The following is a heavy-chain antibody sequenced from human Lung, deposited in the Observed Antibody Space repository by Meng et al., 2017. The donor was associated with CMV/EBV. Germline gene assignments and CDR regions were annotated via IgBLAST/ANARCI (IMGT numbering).Heavy chain of an antibody. V-gene: IGHV1-3*01. Sequence: VQLLQFGAWGTKPWAPVKVSCKASGYTLSSYASHWVRQVPGTRLEWMEWINAGNGNTKYSQRFQVRVTITRDTSASTAYMELRSLRSEDTNVYYCARAGYDSSSDYPQPFDYWGQGTLVTVSS. CDR2: INAGNGNT. CDR3: ARAGYDSSSDYPQPFDY. J-gene: IGHJ4*02. CDR1: GYTLSSYA. D-gene: IGHD3-22*01.